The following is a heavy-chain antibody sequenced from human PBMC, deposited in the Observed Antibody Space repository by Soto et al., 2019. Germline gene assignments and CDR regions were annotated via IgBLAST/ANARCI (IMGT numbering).Heavy chain of an antibody. Sequence: QVQLVQSGAEVKKPGASVKVSCKASGYTFTSYDIHWVRQATGQGLEWMGWMNPNSGNTGYAQKFQGSVTMTRNTSISTAYMELSSLRDEDTALYYGARERTTISMDVWGQGTTVTVSS. J-gene: IGHJ6*02. CDR3: ARERTTISMDV. V-gene: IGHV1-8*01. D-gene: IGHD3-9*01. CDR2: MNPNSGNT. CDR1: GYTFTSYD.